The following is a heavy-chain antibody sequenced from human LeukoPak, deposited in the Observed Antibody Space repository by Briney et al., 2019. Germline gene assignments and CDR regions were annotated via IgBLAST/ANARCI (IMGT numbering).Heavy chain of an antibody. CDR1: GGSISSSSYY. V-gene: IGHV4-39*01. D-gene: IGHD5-18*01. CDR2: IYYSGST. J-gene: IGHJ4*02. Sequence: SETLSLTCTVSGGSISSSSYYWGWIRQPPGKGLEWIGSIYYSGSTYYNPSLKSRVTISVDTSKNQFSLKLSSVTAADTAVYYCASPGDTAMVNVHYWGQGALVTVSS. CDR3: ASPGDTAMVNVHY.